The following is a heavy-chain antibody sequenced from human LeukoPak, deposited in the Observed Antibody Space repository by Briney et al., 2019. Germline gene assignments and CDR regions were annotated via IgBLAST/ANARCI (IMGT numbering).Heavy chain of an antibody. CDR3: ARGSYGWPGIDY. V-gene: IGHV3-74*01. J-gene: IGHJ4*02. CDR2: LNEVGSDI. CDR1: GVSFSGHW. Sequence: GGSLRLSCAASGVSFSGHWTHWVREVPGKGLVRGARLNEVGSDIHVLDSVRVRFTISRANANNTLYLQLNSLRVEDTAEYYCARGSYGWPGIDYWGQGTLVTVSS. D-gene: IGHD3-16*01.